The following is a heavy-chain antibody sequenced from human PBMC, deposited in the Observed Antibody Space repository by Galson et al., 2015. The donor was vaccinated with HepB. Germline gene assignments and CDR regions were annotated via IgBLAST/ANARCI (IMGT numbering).Heavy chain of an antibody. CDR3: ARDSGIGAFDI. J-gene: IGHJ3*02. Sequence: SLRLSCAASGFTFSSYSMNWVRQAPGKGLEWVSSISSGRSYIYYADSVKGRFTISRDNAKNSLYLQMNSLRAEDTAVYYCARDSGIGAFDIWGQGTMVTVSS. CDR2: ISSGRSYI. V-gene: IGHV3-21*01. CDR1: GFTFSSYS. D-gene: IGHD1-14*01.